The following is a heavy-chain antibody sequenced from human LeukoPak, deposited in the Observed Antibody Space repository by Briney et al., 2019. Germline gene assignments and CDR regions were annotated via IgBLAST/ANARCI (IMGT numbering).Heavy chain of an antibody. J-gene: IGHJ4*02. CDR2: INPNSGDT. V-gene: IGHV1-2*06. CDR3: VRAAPRDCSPASCSLFDT. CDR1: GYTFTGYH. D-gene: IGHD2-2*01. Sequence: GASVKVSCKASGYTFTGYHMHWVRQAPGQGLEWMGRINPNSGDTNYAQKFQGRVTMTRDTSISTAYMELSRLRSDDTAVYYCVRAAPRDCSPASCSLFDTWGQGTLVTVSS.